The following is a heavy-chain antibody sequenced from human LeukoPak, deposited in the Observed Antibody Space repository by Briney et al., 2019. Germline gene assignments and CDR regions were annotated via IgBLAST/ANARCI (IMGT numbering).Heavy chain of an antibody. CDR1: GFTFDDYA. CDR3: AKAFTEGYSYGPIDY. J-gene: IGHJ4*02. D-gene: IGHD5-18*01. V-gene: IGHV3-9*01. CDR2: ISWNSGSI. Sequence: GRSLRLSCAASGFTFDDYAMHWVRQAPGKGLEWVSGISWNSGSIGYADSVKGRFTISRDNAKNSLYLQMNSLRAEDTALYYCAKAFTEGYSYGPIDYWGQGTLVTVSS.